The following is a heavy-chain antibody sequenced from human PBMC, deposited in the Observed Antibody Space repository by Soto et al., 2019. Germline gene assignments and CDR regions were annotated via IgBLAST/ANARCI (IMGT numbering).Heavy chain of an antibody. CDR2: INPSGGRT. D-gene: IGHD1-7*01. Sequence: QVQLVQSGAEVKKPGASVKVSCKASGYTFINYYIHWVRQAPGQGLEWTGVINPSGGRTDHAQNFQGRVTVARDTSTSTVYLELTNLRSEDTAVYFCARRARGNFHAFDLWGQGTLVTVSS. CDR1: GYTFINYY. CDR3: ARRARGNFHAFDL. V-gene: IGHV1-46*01. J-gene: IGHJ3*01.